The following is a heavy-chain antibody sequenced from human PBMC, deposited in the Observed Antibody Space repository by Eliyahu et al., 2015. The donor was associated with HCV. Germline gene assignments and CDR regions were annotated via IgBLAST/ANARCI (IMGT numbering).Heavy chain of an antibody. V-gene: IGHV3-11*01. J-gene: IGHJ4*02. CDR1: GFXFSEYY. CDR2: ISTSGSTK. Sequence: QVHLEEYGGGLVQPGGSLRLSCTASGFXFSEYYMSWIRQAPGKGLGWVSWISTSGSTKYHADSVKGRFTVSRDNTKNSLFLQMNSLRDEDTAVYYCARIATGFWGDDFWGQGALVSVSS. D-gene: IGHD3-16*01. CDR3: ARIATGFWGDDF.